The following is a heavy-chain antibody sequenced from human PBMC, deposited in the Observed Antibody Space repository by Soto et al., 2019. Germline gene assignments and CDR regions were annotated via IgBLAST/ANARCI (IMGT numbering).Heavy chain of an antibody. D-gene: IGHD6-19*01. Sequence: QVQLQESGPGLVKPSGTLSLTCAVSGGSISSSYWWSWVRQPPGKGLEWIGEIFQSGATNYNPSLKSRVNISVDKSKKQFSLMVNSVTAADTAMYYCAGAVGGTPYFDCWGQGTLVTVSS. CDR3: AGAVGGTPYFDC. CDR2: IFQSGAT. J-gene: IGHJ4*02. CDR1: GGSISSSYW. V-gene: IGHV4-4*02.